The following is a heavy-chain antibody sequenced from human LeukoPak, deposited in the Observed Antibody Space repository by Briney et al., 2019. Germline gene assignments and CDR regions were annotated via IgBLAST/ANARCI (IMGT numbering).Heavy chain of an antibody. D-gene: IGHD3-3*01. CDR3: ARGITIFGVANWFDP. V-gene: IGHV3-30*01. J-gene: IGHJ5*02. Sequence: GGSRRLSCAASGFTFSSYAMHLVRQAPGKGLEWVAVISYDGSDKYYADSVKGRFTISRDNSKNTRYLQMNSLRAEETAVYYCARGITIFGVANWFDPWGQGTLVTVSS. CDR1: GFTFSSYA. CDR2: ISYDGSDK.